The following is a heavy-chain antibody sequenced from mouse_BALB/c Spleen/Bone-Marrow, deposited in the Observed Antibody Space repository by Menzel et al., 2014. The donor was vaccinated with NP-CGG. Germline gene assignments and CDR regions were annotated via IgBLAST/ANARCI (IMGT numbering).Heavy chain of an antibody. CDR2: ILPGSSSS. CDR3: TRGGYYGNWYFDV. V-gene: IGHV1-9*01. J-gene: IGHJ1*01. CDR1: GYIFSNYW. D-gene: IGHD2-1*01. Sequence: VQLQQSGGELMKPGASVKISCKASGYIFSNYWIEWVRQRPGHGLERIGEILPGSSSSRNIEKFKGKATFSADISSNTAYMQLSSLTSEDSAVYYCTRGGYYGNWYFDVWGAGTTVTVSS.